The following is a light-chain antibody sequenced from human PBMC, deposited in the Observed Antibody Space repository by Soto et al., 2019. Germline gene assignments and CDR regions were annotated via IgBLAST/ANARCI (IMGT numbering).Light chain of an antibody. CDR1: QSISSTH. Sequence: EIVLTQSPGTLSLSPGERVTLSCRASQSISSTHLAWYQQKPGQAPRLLIYGASSRATGIPDRFSGSGSGTEFSLTISRLEPEDFAVYYCQQYDSSPWTFGQGTKVEIK. J-gene: IGKJ1*01. CDR3: QQYDSSPWT. CDR2: GAS. V-gene: IGKV3-20*01.